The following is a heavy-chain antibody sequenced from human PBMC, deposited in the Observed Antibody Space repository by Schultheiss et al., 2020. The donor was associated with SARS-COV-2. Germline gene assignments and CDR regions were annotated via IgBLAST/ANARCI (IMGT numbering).Heavy chain of an antibody. J-gene: IGHJ3*02. CDR2: IYYSGST. Sequence: SETLSLTCAVYGGSFSGYYWSWIRQPPGKGLEWIGYIYYSGSTNYNPSLKSRVTISVDTSKNQFSLKLSSVTAADTAVYYCARRDGYSRVDAFDIWGQGTMVTVSS. CDR1: GGSFSGYY. D-gene: IGHD5-24*01. V-gene: IGHV4-59*08. CDR3: ARRDGYSRVDAFDI.